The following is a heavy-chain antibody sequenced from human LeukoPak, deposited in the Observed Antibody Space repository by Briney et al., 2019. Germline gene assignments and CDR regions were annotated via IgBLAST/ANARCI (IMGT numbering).Heavy chain of an antibody. CDR2: ISDSGGST. CDR1: GFTFSSYA. J-gene: IGHJ4*02. D-gene: IGHD3-10*01. Sequence: GGSLRLSCAASGFTFSSYAMSWVRQAPGKGLEWVSVISDSGGSTFYADSVKGRFTISRDNSKNTVYLQMNSLRAEDTAVYYCTKGENYYGSGNYFDYWGQGTLVTVSS. V-gene: IGHV3-23*01. CDR3: TKGENYYGSGNYFDY.